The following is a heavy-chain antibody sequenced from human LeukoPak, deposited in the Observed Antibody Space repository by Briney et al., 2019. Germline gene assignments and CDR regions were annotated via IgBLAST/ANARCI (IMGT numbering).Heavy chain of an antibody. CDR1: GGTFSSYA. CDR3: ARASDYVWGSYRSNSYFDY. D-gene: IGHD3-16*02. J-gene: IGHJ4*02. V-gene: IGHV1-69*05. Sequence: SVKVSCKASGGTFSSYAISWVRQAPGQGLEWMGGIIPIFGTANYAQKFQGRVTITTDESTSTAYMELSSLRSEDTAVYYCARASDYVWGSYRSNSYFDYRAREPWSPSPQ. CDR2: IIPIFGTA.